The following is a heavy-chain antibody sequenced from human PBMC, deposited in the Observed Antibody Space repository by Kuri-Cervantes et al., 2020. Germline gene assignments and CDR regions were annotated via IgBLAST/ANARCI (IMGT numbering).Heavy chain of an antibody. CDR3: ARASRRRNWNDLPIRGAFDI. D-gene: IGHD1-1*01. CDR2: MNPNSGNT. CDR1: GYTFTAYY. J-gene: IGHJ3*02. Sequence: ASVKVSCKTSGYTFTAYYMHWVRQATGQGLEWMGWMNPNSGNTGYAQKFQGRVTMTRNTSISTAYMELSSLRSEDTAVYYCARASRRRNWNDLPIRGAFDIWGQGTMVTVSS. V-gene: IGHV1-8*02.